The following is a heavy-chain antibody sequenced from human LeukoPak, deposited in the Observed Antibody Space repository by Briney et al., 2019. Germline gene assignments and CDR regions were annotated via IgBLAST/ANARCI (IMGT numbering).Heavy chain of an antibody. J-gene: IGHJ4*02. D-gene: IGHD2-15*01. V-gene: IGHV1-69*01. CDR3: AFYLGYCSGGSCYHHFDY. CDR2: IIPIFGTP. CDR1: GDTFRSNA. Sequence: SVKASCKASGDTFRSNAISWVRQAPGQGLEWMGGIIPIFGTPNYAQKFQGRVTITADESTSTAYMELSSLRSEDTAVYFCAFYLGYCSGGSCYHHFDYWGQGTLVTVSS.